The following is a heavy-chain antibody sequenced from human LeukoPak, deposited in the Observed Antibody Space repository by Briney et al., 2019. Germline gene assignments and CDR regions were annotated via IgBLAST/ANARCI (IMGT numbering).Heavy chain of an antibody. CDR1: GFALRDYT. CDR3: ARDLYAPGNPPSDF. V-gene: IGHV3-64*01. CDR2: VNANGDIT. D-gene: IGHD2/OR15-2a*01. Sequence: GGSLRLSCAASGFALRDYTMHWVREAPGKGLEYVSGVNANGDITYFANSVKGRFTISRDNSKNTVYLQMGNLRAEDMSLYYRARDLYAPGNPPSDFWGQGTLVIVSS. J-gene: IGHJ4*02.